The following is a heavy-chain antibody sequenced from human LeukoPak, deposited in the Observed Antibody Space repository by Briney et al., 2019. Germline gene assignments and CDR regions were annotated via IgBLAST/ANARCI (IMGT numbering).Heavy chain of an antibody. CDR3: AKDISSIVVVPAATSWYYYGMDV. Sequence: GGSLRLSCAASGFTFSSYAMTWVRQAPGKGLEWVSSISGSGASTYYADSVKGRFTISRDNSKNTLYLQMNSLRAEDTALYYCAKDISSIVVVPAATSWYYYGMDVWGQGTTVTVSS. CDR1: GFTFSSYA. J-gene: IGHJ6*02. D-gene: IGHD2-2*01. CDR2: ISGSGAST. V-gene: IGHV3-23*01.